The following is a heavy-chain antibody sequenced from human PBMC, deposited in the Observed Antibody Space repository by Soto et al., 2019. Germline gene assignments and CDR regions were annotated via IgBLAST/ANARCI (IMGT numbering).Heavy chain of an antibody. CDR2: ISSNGGST. CDR1: GFTFSSYA. D-gene: IGHD3-3*01. V-gene: IGHV3-64*01. J-gene: IGHJ6*03. Sequence: PGGSLRLSCAASGFTFSSYAMHWVRQAPGKGLEYVSAISSNGGSTYYANSVKGRLTISRDNSKNTLYLQMGSLRAEDMAVYYCARGGEARESYDFWSGYYQESYYYYMDVWGKGPTVTVSS. CDR3: ARGGEARESYDFWSGYYQESYYYYMDV.